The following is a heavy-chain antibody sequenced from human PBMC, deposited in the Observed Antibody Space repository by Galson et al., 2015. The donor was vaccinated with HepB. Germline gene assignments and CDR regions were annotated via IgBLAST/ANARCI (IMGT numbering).Heavy chain of an antibody. J-gene: IGHJ6*03. Sequence: SVKVSCKASGGTFSSYAISWARQAPGQGLEWMGGIIPIFGTANYAQKFQGRVTITADESTSTTYMELSSLRSEDTAVYYCARVRGTVTDLYYYYYMDVWGKGTTVTVSS. CDR1: GGTFSSYA. CDR2: IIPIFGTA. CDR3: ARVRGTVTDLYYYYYMDV. D-gene: IGHD4-11*01. V-gene: IGHV1-69*13.